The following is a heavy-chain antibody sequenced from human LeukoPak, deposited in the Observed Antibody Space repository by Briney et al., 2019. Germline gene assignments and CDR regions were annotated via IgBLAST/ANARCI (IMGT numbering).Heavy chain of an antibody. J-gene: IGHJ4*02. D-gene: IGHD5-12*01. CDR2: ISSSSSYI. CDR3: ARGEAYSGYDPFDY. V-gene: IGHV3-21*01. CDR1: GFTFSSYS. Sequence: GGSLRLSCAASGFTFSSYSMNWVRQAPGKGLEWVPSISSSSSYIYYADSVKGRFTISRDNAKDSLYLQMNSLRAEDTAVYYCARGEAYSGYDPFDYWGQGTLVTVSS.